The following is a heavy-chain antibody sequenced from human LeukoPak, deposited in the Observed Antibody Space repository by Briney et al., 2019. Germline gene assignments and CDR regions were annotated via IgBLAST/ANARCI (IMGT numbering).Heavy chain of an antibody. J-gene: IGHJ3*02. CDR2: IYYSGST. V-gene: IGHV4-61*01. CDR3: VRETATYYYDSRGYYRQIEVFDI. CDR1: GGSVSSGSYY. D-gene: IGHD3-22*01. Sequence: PSETLSLTCTVSGGSVSSGSYYWSWIRQPPGKGLEWIGYIYYSGSTNYNPSLKSRVTISVDTSKNQFSLKLSSVTAADTAVYYCVRETATYYYDSRGYYRQIEVFDIWGQGTPVIVSS.